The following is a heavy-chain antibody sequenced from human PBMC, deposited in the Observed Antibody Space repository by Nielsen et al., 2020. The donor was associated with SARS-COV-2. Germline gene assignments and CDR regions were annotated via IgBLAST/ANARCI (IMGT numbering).Heavy chain of an antibody. V-gene: IGHV3-43*02. D-gene: IGHD3-10*01. CDR2: ISGDSSNT. J-gene: IGHJ4*02. CDR3: AKDMGFASGSSAFDY. Sequence: GGSLRLSCAASGFSFSSYAMTWVRQAPGKGLEWITLISGDSSNTDYAESVRGRFLISRDNSKNSLYLQMNSLRAEDTALYYCAKDMGFASGSSAFDYWGQGALVTVSS. CDR1: GFSFSSYA.